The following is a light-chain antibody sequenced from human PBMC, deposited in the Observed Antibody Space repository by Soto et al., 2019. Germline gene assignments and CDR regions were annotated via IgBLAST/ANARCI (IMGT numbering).Light chain of an antibody. J-gene: IGKJ1*01. CDR3: QQYGSSHQK. CDR2: GAS. CDR1: QSVSSSY. V-gene: IGKV3-20*01. Sequence: EIVLTQSPGTLSLSPGERATLSCRASQSVSSSYLACYQQKPGQAPRLLISGASSRATGIPDGFSGSGSGTAFTLTISRLEPEDFEVYYCQQYGSSHQKFGQGTMVDI.